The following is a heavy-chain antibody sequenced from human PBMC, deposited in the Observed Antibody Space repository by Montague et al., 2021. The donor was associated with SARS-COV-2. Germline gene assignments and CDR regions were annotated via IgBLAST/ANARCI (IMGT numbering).Heavy chain of an antibody. D-gene: IGHD3-22*01. J-gene: IGHJ3*02. CDR2: IYYSGST. CDR3: ASPTYYYDSSGSDAFDI. CDR1: GGSISSYY. Sequence: SETLSLTCTASGGSISSYYRSWVRQPPGKGLEWIGYIYYSGSTNYNPSLKSRVTISVDTSKNQFSLKLSSVAAADTAVYYCASPTYYYDSSGSDAFDIWGQGTMVTVSS. V-gene: IGHV4-59*08.